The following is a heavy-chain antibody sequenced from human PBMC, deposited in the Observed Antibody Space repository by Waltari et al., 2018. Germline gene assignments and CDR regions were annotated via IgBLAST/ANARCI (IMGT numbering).Heavy chain of an antibody. CDR3: AKLYCTNGVCYEDAFDI. Sequence: QVQLVQSGAEVKKPGASVKVYCKASGYTFTGYYMHWVRQALGQGLEWMGRINPNSGGTNYAQKFQGRVTMTRDTSISTAYMELSRLRSDDTAVYYCAKLYCTNGVCYEDAFDIWGQGTMVTVSS. V-gene: IGHV1-2*06. CDR1: GYTFTGYY. J-gene: IGHJ3*02. D-gene: IGHD2-8*01. CDR2: INPNSGGT.